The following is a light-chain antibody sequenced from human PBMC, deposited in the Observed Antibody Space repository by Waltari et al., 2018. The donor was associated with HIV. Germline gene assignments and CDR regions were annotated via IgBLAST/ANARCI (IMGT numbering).Light chain of an antibody. CDR3: TSFTTTTAWV. CDR1: SSDIGGYDY. J-gene: IGLJ3*02. CDR2: DVT. V-gene: IGLV2-14*03. Sequence: QSALTQPASVSGSLGQSITFSCTGTSSDIGGYDYVSWYQQHPGEAPKTIIYDVTNRPSGISDRFSGSKAGDTASLTISGRQAEDEADYYCTSFTTTTAWVFGGGTKLTVL.